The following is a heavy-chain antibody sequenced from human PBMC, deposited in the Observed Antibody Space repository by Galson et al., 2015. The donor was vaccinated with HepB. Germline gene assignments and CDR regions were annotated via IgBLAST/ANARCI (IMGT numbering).Heavy chain of an antibody. CDR1: GFTFSNYA. V-gene: IGHV3-23*01. CDR2: ISGSGVSV. CDR3: AKGDQRWIIFDLDS. J-gene: IGHJ4*02. Sequence: SLRLSCAASGFTFSNYAMSWVRQAPGKGLEWVSAISGSGVSVYYADSMKGRFTISRDNSENTLYLLMNSLRADDTAIYYCAKGDQRWIIFDLDSWGQGTLVTVAS. D-gene: IGHD3-3*01.